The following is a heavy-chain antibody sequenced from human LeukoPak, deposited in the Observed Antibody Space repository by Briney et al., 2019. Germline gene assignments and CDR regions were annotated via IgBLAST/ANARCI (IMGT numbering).Heavy chain of an antibody. Sequence: GGSLRLSCVASGFDFRTYAMSWVRQAPGKGLEWISVITGTGGGGNKTYYAESVKVRFSISRDDSKNTLFLQMHNLRPDDTAVYFCATTVTLDFWGQGTLVLVSS. J-gene: IGHJ4*02. V-gene: IGHV3-23*01. CDR2: ITGTGGGGNKT. D-gene: IGHD1-1*01. CDR1: GFDFRTYA. CDR3: ATTVTLDF.